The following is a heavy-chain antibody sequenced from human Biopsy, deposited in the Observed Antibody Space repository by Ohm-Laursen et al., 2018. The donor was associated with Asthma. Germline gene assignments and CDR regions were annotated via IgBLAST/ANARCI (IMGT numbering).Heavy chain of an antibody. CDR2: ISYDGSTK. D-gene: IGHD3-3*01. J-gene: IGHJ4*02. CDR1: GFSFSEFV. CDR3: ASQSSGPDFWSGYYYFDY. V-gene: IGHV3-30*03. Sequence: SLRLSCAASGFSFSEFVMHWVRQAPGKGLEWVAVISYDGSTKYYADSVKGRFTISRDNSKNTLHLQMNSLRAEDTAVYYCASQSSGPDFWSGYYYFDYWGQGTLVTVSS.